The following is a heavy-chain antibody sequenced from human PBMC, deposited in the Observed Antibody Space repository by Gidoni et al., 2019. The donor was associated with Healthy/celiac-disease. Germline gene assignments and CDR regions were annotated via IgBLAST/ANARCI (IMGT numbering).Heavy chain of an antibody. CDR3: ARRVEMATITLDAFDI. J-gene: IGHJ3*02. CDR2: IYYSGST. D-gene: IGHD5-12*01. V-gene: IGHV4-39*01. CDR1: GGSISSCSYY. Sequence: QLQLQESGPGLVKPTETLSLTCTVSGGSISSCSYYWGWIRQPPGKGLEWIGSIYYSGSTYYNPSLKSRVAISVDTSKNQFSLKLSSVTAADTAVYYCARRVEMATITLDAFDIWGQGTMVTVSS.